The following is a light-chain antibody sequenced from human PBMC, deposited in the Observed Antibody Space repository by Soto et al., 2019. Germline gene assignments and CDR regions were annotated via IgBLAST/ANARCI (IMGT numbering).Light chain of an antibody. CDR3: QQYGGSPPLT. CDR2: DAS. Sequence: EIVLTQSPGTLSLSPGERVTLSCRASQSVSSNYLAWYQQKPAQAPRLLIYDASSRATGIPDRFSGSGSGTDFSLTISRLEPEDFAVYYCQQYGGSPPLTFGGGTKVDIK. V-gene: IGKV3-20*01. J-gene: IGKJ4*01. CDR1: QSVSSNY.